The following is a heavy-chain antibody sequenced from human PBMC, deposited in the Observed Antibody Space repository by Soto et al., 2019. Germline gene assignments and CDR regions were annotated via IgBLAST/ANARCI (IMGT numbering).Heavy chain of an antibody. Sequence: SETLSLTCSVSGSSISSYYWSWIRQPPGKGLEWIGYIYYSASTYYSPSLKSRVTISADTSKNQFSLKLSFVTAADTAVYYCASVGNGYSGYGEFDYWGQGTLVTVSS. D-gene: IGHD5-12*01. CDR1: GSSISSYY. CDR3: ASVGNGYSGYGEFDY. CDR2: IYYSAST. J-gene: IGHJ4*02. V-gene: IGHV4-59*01.